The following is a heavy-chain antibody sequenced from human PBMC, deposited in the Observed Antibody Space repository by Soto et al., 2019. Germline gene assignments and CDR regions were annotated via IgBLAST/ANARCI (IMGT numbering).Heavy chain of an antibody. CDR2: IIPVFDTV. Sequence: QEQLVQSGAEVKKSGSSVKVSCKDTGGLFSSYAVSWVRQAPGQGLEWMGGIIPVFDTVYYAQKFQGRVTITADESTNTAYMELSRLRSEDTDMYYCARGGSGYVWFNEFWGQGTLVTVSS. CDR1: GGLFSSYA. CDR3: ARGGSGYVWFNEF. D-gene: IGHD3-22*01. V-gene: IGHV1-69*01. J-gene: IGHJ4*02.